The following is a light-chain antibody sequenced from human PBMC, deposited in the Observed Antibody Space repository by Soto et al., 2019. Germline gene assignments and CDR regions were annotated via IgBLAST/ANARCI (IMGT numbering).Light chain of an antibody. CDR3: FSFTTDWTHV. CDR2: EVS. CDR1: SSDIGAYNY. Sequence: QSVLTQPPSVSGSPGQSITISCTGSSSDIGAYNYVSWFQQYPVKAPNLIISEVSNRPSGVSNRFSGSKSGTAASLNISGLQTEDEADYFCFSFTTDWTHVFGTGTKVTVL. V-gene: IGLV2-14*01. J-gene: IGLJ1*01.